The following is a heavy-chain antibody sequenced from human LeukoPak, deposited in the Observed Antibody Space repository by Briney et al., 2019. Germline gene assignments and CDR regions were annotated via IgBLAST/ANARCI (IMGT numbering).Heavy chain of an antibody. CDR2: IRSKAYGGTT. Sequence: QPGRSLRLSCTASGFTFGDYAMSWFRQAPGKGLEWVGFIRSKAYGGTTEYAASVKGRFTISRDDSKSIAYLQMNSLKTEDTAVYYCTRSGGSYRHRTDYWGQGTLVTASS. D-gene: IGHD3-16*02. J-gene: IGHJ4*02. CDR3: TRSGGSYRHRTDY. V-gene: IGHV3-49*03. CDR1: GFTFGDYA.